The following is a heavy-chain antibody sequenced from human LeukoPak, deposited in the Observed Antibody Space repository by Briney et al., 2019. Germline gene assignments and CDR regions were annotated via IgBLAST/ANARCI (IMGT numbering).Heavy chain of an antibody. CDR3: ARAHQGRYGAYYYYMDV. D-gene: IGHD3-9*01. J-gene: IGHJ6*03. Sequence: QPGGSLRLSCAASGFTFSSYAMSWVRQAPGKGLEWVSAISGSGGSTYYADSVKGRFTISRDNAKNSLYLQMNSLRAEDTAVYYCARAHQGRYGAYYYYMDVWGKGTTVTISS. V-gene: IGHV3-23*01. CDR2: ISGSGGST. CDR1: GFTFSSYA.